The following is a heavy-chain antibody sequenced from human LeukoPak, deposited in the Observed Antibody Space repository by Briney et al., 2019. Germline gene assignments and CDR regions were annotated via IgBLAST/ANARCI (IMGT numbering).Heavy chain of an antibody. CDR1: GGSISSGGYS. D-gene: IGHD2-2*02. V-gene: IGHV4-30-2*01. CDR2: IYHSGST. J-gene: IGHJ5*02. CDR3: ARAIVVVPAAIFWFDP. Sequence: SQTLSLTCAVSGGSISSGGYSWSWIRQPPGKGLEWTGYIYHSGSTYYNPSLKSRVTISVDRSKNQFSLKLSSVTAADTAVYYCARAIVVVPAAIFWFDPWGQGTLVTVSS.